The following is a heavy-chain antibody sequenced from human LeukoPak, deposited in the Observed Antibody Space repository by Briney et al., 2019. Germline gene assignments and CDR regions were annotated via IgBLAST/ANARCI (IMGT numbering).Heavy chain of an antibody. Sequence: GGSLRLSCAASGFTFSSYSMNWVRQAPGKGLEWVSSISSSSSYIYYADSVKGRFTISRDNAKNSPYLQMDSLRADDTAIYYCARELSKIEVTPNWFDPWGQGTLVTVCS. CDR3: ARELSKIEVTPNWFDP. CDR2: ISSSSSYI. D-gene: IGHD2/OR15-2a*01. V-gene: IGHV3-21*01. CDR1: GFTFSSYS. J-gene: IGHJ5*02.